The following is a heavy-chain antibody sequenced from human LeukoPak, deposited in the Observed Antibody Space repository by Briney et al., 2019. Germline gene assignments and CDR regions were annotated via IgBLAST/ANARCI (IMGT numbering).Heavy chain of an antibody. J-gene: IGHJ6*03. CDR3: ARPGIRDYFCYMDV. CDR1: GDSFSWHY. D-gene: IGHD3-3*02. V-gene: IGHV4-34*01. Sequence: SXXLSVTCAVYGDSFSWHYWSWIRQPPGKGMEWIGEINQRGTTTYNPSLKSRLTISMDTSRNQYFLNLDSVTAADTAIYYCARPGIRDYFCYMDVWGEGTPVTVSS. CDR2: INQRGTT.